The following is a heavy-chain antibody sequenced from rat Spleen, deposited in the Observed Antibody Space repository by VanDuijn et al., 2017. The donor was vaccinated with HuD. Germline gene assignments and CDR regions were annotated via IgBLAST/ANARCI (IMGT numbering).Heavy chain of an antibody. V-gene: IGHV2S63*01. J-gene: IGHJ3*01. CDR2: LWSGGST. CDR1: GFSLTDYS. Sequence: EVQLKESGPGLVQPSQTLSLTCTVSGFSLTDYSVHWVRQPPGKGLEGMGVLWSGGSTAYNSALKSRLSISRDTSKSQVFLKMNSLQTEDTAIYYCTRDSSFITMMAIPCAYWGQGTLVTVSS. CDR3: TRDSSFITMMAIPCAY. D-gene: IGHD1-12*02.